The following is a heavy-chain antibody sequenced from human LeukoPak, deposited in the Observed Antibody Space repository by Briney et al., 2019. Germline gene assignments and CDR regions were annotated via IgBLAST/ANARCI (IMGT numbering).Heavy chain of an antibody. CDR1: GFTFSSYT. Sequence: GGSLRLSCTASGFTFSSYTMSWVRQAPGKGLKWASTITTGGPNTYYADSVKGRLTVSRDDSKNTLYLQMNSLRAEDTAVYYCAKDGGLWVSAHWGDSWGRGTLVTVSS. CDR2: ITTGGPNT. J-gene: IGHJ4*02. V-gene: IGHV3-23*01. CDR3: AKDGGLWVSAHWGDS. D-gene: IGHD7-27*01.